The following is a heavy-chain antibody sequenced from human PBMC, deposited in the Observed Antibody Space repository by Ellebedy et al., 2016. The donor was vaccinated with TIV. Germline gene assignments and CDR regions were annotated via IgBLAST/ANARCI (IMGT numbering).Heavy chain of an antibody. CDR2: INQDGSDK. D-gene: IGHD4-17*01. CDR1: GFAFRSYW. V-gene: IGHV3-7*01. CDR3: ARDGSYGDYLSPRHAFNM. J-gene: IGHJ3*02. Sequence: GGSLRLSCAASGFAFRSYWMSWVRQAPGKGLEWVGNINQDGSDKYYVDSVEGRFSISRDNAKNSLYLQMNSLRGEETALYFCARDGSYGDYLSPRHAFNMWGQGTMVTVSS.